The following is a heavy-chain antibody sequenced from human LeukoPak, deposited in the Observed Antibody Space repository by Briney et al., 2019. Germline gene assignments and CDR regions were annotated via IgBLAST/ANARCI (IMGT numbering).Heavy chain of an antibody. CDR1: GGSISSGSYY. D-gene: IGHD3-3*01. Sequence: PSQTLSLTCTVSGGSISSGSYYWSWIRQPPGKGLEWIGYIYYSGSTNYNPSLKSRVTISVDTSKNQFSLKLSSVTAADTAVYYCARGNDFWSVENWFDPWGQGTLVTVSS. J-gene: IGHJ5*02. V-gene: IGHV4-61*01. CDR2: IYYSGST. CDR3: ARGNDFWSVENWFDP.